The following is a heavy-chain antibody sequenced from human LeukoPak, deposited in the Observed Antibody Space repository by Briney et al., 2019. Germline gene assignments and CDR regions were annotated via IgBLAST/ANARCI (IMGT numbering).Heavy chain of an antibody. J-gene: IGHJ5*01. CDR1: GYNFITYD. Sequence: ASVKVSYKASGYNFITYDINWVRQVTGQGLEWMGRMNPHSGNTGYAQKFQGRVSMTRDNSITTAYMELSSLRSEDTAIYFCARVPVRYGGNSRLDSWGQGTLITVSS. D-gene: IGHD3-16*01. CDR2: MNPHSGNT. CDR3: ARVPVRYGGNSRLDS. V-gene: IGHV1-8*01.